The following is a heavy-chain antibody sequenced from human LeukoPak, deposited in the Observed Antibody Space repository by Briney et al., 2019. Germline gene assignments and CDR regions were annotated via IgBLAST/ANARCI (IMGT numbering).Heavy chain of an antibody. CDR2: ISRSGDTI. D-gene: IGHD3-22*01. CDR1: GFTFSRYE. V-gene: IGHV3-48*03. J-gene: IGHJ3*02. Sequence: GGSLRLSCAASGFTFSRYEMNWVRQAPGKGLEWVSYISRSGDTIYFADSVKGRFTISRDNAKNSLYLQMSSLRAEDTAVYYCASYYYDSSGYWVHAFDIWGQGTMVTVSS. CDR3: ASYYYDSSGYWVHAFDI.